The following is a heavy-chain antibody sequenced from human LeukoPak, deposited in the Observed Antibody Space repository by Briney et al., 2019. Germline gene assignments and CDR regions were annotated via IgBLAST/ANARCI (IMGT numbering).Heavy chain of an antibody. D-gene: IGHD6-13*01. CDR3: ARESKEYSSSWYDY. V-gene: IGHV4-39*07. J-gene: IGHJ4*02. CDR1: GGSISSSSYY. CDR2: IYYSGST. Sequence: PSETLSLTCTVSGGSISSSSYYWGWIRQPPGKGLEWIGSIYYSGSTYYNPSLKSRVTISVDTSKNQFSLKLSSVTAADTAVYYCARESKEYSSSWYDYWGQGILVTVSS.